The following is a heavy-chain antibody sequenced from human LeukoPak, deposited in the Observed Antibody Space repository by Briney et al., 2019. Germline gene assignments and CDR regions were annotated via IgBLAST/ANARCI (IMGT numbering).Heavy chain of an antibody. Sequence: PSQTLSLTCTVSGGSISSGSYYWSWIRQPAGKGLEWIGRIYTSGSTNYNPSLKSRVTISVDTSKNQFSLKLSSVTAADTAVYDCASHRGLVGAFDIWGQGTMVTVSS. CDR1: GGSISSGSYY. CDR3: ASHRGLVGAFDI. D-gene: IGHD3-10*01. J-gene: IGHJ3*02. CDR2: IYTSGST. V-gene: IGHV4-61*02.